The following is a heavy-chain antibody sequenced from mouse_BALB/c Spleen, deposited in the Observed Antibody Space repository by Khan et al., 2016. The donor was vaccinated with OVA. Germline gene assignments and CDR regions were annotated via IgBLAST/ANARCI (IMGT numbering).Heavy chain of an antibody. D-gene: IGHD2-1*01. V-gene: IGHV1S56*01. J-gene: IGHJ4*01. CDR3: ARWGGNYPSYAMDY. CDR2: IYPGNVNT. Sequence: VELVESGPELVKPGASVRISCKASGYTFTSYYIHWVKQRPGQGLEWIGWIYPGNVNTKYNEKFKGKATLTADTSSSTAYMQLSSLTSEDSAVYFWARWGGNYPSYAMDYWGQGTSVTVSS. CDR1: GYTFTSYY.